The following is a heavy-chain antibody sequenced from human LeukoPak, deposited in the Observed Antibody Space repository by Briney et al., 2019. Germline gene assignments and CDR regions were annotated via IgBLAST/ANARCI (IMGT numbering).Heavy chain of an antibody. J-gene: IGHJ5*02. CDR1: GGSISNSRDY. Sequence: PSETLSLTCTVSGGSISNSRDYWAWIRQPPGKGLEWIANIYYSGSTYYNPSLKSRVTISVDTSKNQFSLKLSSVTAADTAVYYCARGRGANDLIVKTNWFDPWGQGTLVTVSS. CDR2: IYYSGST. CDR3: ARGRGANDLIVKTNWFDP. V-gene: IGHV4-39*07. D-gene: IGHD1-26*01.